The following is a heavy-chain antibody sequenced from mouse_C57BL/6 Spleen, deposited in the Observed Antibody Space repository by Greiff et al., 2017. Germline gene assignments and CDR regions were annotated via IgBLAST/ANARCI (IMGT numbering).Heavy chain of an antibody. J-gene: IGHJ1*03. CDR2: IYPGDGDT. Sequence: QVQLQQSGAELVKPGASVKISCKASGYAFSSYWMNWVKQRPGKGLEWIGQIYPGDGDTNYNGKFKGKATLTADKSSSTAYMQLSSLTSEDSAVYFCARQDYYDWYFDVWGTGTTVTVSS. CDR3: ARQDYYDWYFDV. CDR1: GYAFSSYW. D-gene: IGHD1-1*01. V-gene: IGHV1-80*01.